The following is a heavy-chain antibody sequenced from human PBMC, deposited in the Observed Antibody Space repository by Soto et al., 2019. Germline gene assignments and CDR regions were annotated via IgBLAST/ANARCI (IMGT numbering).Heavy chain of an antibody. CDR3: ARVDSSSSSNWFDP. Sequence: SVKVSCKASGYTFTMYGISWVRLAPGQGLEWMGWISGYKGDTHYSQKLQGRVTMTTDTSTRTAYMELRSLRSDDTDVYYCARVDSSSSSNWFDPWGQGTQVTVSS. CDR1: GYTFTMYG. CDR2: ISGYKGDT. V-gene: IGHV1-18*04. J-gene: IGHJ5*02. D-gene: IGHD6-6*01.